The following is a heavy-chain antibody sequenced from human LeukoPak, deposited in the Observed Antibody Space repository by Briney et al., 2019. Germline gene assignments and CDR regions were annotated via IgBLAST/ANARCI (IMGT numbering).Heavy chain of an antibody. J-gene: IGHJ4*02. CDR2: IYYSGST. CDR3: ARESRYCSSTSCYNFDY. CDR1: GGPISSYY. V-gene: IGHV4-59*01. Sequence: SETLSLTCTVSGGPISSYYWSWIRQPPGKGLEWIGYIYYSGSTNYNPSLKSRVTISVDTSKNQFSLKLSSVTAADMAVYYCARESRYCSSTSCYNFDYWGQGTLVTVSS. D-gene: IGHD2-2*02.